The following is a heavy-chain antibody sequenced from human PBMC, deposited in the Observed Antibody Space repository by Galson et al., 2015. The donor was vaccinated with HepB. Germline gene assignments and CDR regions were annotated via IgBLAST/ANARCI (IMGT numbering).Heavy chain of an antibody. J-gene: IGHJ4*02. V-gene: IGHV1-8*01. D-gene: IGHD3-22*01. CDR1: GYTFTTYD. CDR2: MNPNSGNT. CDR3: ASRGPYDRSGYYY. Sequence: SVKVSCKASGYTFTTYDINWVRQATGQGLEWMGWMNPNSGNTGYAQKFQGRVTMTRNTSISTAYMELSSLRSEDTAVYYCASRGPYDRSGYYYWGQGTLVTVSS.